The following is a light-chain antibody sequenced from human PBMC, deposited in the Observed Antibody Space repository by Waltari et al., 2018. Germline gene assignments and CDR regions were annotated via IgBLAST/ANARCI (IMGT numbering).Light chain of an antibody. V-gene: IGKV3-15*01. CDR1: QSVSSN. CDR2: GAS. Sequence: EIVMTQSPDTLSVSLGERATLSCRASQSVSSNLAWYQQKAGQPPRLLMYGASTRATGIPARFSGSGSGTEFTLTISSLQSEDFAVYYCQQYSNWPSITFGQGTRLEIK. CDR3: QQYSNWPSIT. J-gene: IGKJ5*01.